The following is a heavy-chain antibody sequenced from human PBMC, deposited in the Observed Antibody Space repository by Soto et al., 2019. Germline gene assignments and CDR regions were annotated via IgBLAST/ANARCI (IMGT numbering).Heavy chain of an antibody. Sequence: PSETLSLTCTVSGGPIRSSSHYWGWLRQSPGTGLEWIGSIDESGDSYYNPSLKSRVTIFVDTSKNQFSLKLISVTGADSAIYYCAREGGYVDYWGQGTLVTVSS. CDR2: IDESGDS. D-gene: IGHD1-1*01. J-gene: IGHJ4*02. CDR1: GGPIRSSSHY. V-gene: IGHV4-39*02. CDR3: AREGGYVDY.